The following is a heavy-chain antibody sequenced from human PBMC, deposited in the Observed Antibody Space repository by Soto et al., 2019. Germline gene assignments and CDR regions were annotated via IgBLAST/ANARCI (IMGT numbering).Heavy chain of an antibody. J-gene: IGHJ4*02. CDR3: ARVGIVGATTVAWYFDP. V-gene: IGHV5-10-1*01. Sequence: PGESLKISCKGSGYSFTSYWISWVRQMPGKGLEWMGRIDPSDSYTNYSPSFQGHVTISADKSISTAYLQWSSPKASDTAMYYCARVGIVGATTVAWYFDPWGQGTLVTVSS. CDR2: IDPSDSYT. CDR1: GYSFTSYW. D-gene: IGHD1-26*01.